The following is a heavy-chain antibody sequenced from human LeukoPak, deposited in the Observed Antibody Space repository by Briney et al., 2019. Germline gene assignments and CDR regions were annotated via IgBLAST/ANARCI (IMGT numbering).Heavy chain of an antibody. CDR3: ARQGDVRFLEWSNWFDS. V-gene: IGHV5-51*01. CDR1: GYSFTSYW. Sequence: KRGGSLQISCQGSGYSFTSYWIGWVRQVPGKGLEWMGIIYPGDSDTRYSPSFQGQVTISAHKSISTAYLQWSSLKASDTAMYYCARQGDVRFLEWSNWFDSWGQGTLVTVSS. J-gene: IGHJ5*01. D-gene: IGHD3-3*01. CDR2: IYPGDSDT.